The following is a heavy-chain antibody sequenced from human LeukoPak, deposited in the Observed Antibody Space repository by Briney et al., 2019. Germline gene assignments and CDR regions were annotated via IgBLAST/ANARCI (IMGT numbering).Heavy chain of an antibody. CDR3: ARGVLMVYAIDY. D-gene: IGHD2-8*01. CDR2: IYYSGST. CDR1: GGSISSGGYY. V-gene: IGHV4-31*03. J-gene: IGHJ4*02. Sequence: ASETLSLTCTVSGGSISSGGYYWSWIRQHPGKGLEWIGYIYYSGSTYYNPSLKSRVTISVDTSKNQFSLKLSSVTAADTAVYYCARGVLMVYAIDYWGQGTLVTVSS.